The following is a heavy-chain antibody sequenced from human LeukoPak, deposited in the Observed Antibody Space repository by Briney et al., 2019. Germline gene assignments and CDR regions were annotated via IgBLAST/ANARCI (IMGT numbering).Heavy chain of an antibody. V-gene: IGHV1-2*02. CDR1: GYTFTGHY. CDR3: ARDPGAYSSSPIDY. CDR2: INPNNGVT. J-gene: IGHJ4*02. Sequence: EASVKVSCKASGYTFTGHYIHWVRQAPGQGLEWMGWINPNNGVTNYAQNFQGRVTMTRDTSISTAYMELSRLRSDDTAVYYCARDPGAYSSSPIDYWGQGTLVTVSS. D-gene: IGHD6-6*01.